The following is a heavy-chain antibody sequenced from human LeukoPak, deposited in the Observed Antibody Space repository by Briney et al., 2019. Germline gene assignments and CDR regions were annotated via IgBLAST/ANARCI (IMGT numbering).Heavy chain of an antibody. CDR3: AKDGRSYSSGWPPFDY. J-gene: IGHJ4*02. Sequence: GGTLRLSCAASGFTFSTYGMSWVRQAPGKGLEWVSGISGSGRSTYYADSVKGRFTVSRDNSKDTLYLQMNSLRAEDTAVYHCAKDGRSYSSGWPPFDYWGQGALVTVSS. D-gene: IGHD6-19*01. V-gene: IGHV3-23*01. CDR1: GFTFSTYG. CDR2: ISGSGRST.